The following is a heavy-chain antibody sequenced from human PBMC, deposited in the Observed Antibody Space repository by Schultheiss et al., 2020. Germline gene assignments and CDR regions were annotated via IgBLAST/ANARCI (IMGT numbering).Heavy chain of an antibody. D-gene: IGHD6-19*01. V-gene: IGHV3-53*01. Sequence: GESLKISCAASGFTVSSNYMSWVRQAPGKGLEWVSVIYSGGSTYYADSVKGRFTISRDNSKNTLYLQMNSLRAEDTAVYYCAKPSAYSSGWNYYYYYGMDVWGQGTTVTVSS. CDR3: AKPSAYSSGWNYYYYYGMDV. CDR1: GFTVSSNY. CDR2: IYSGGST. J-gene: IGHJ6*02.